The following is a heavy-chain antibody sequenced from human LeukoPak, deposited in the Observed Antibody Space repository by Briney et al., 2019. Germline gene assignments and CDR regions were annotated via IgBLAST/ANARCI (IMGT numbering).Heavy chain of an antibody. J-gene: IGHJ4*02. CDR2: IYYSGST. D-gene: IGHD6-13*01. CDR1: GGSVSSGSYY. Sequence: PSETLSLTCTVSGGSVSSGSYYWSWIRQPPGKGLEWTGYIYYSGSTNYNPSLKSRVTISVDTSKNQFSLKLSSVTAADTAVYYCARARYSSSWACDYWGQGTLVTVSS. V-gene: IGHV4-61*01. CDR3: ARARYSSSWACDY.